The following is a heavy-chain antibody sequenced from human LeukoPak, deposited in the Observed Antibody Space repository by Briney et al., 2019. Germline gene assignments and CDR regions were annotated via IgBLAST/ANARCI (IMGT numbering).Heavy chain of an antibody. D-gene: IGHD2-2*01. CDR1: GFTFSDYY. Sequence: GGSLRLSCAASGFTFSDYYMTWIRQAPGKGLEWVSYISSSGATIYYADSVKGRFTISRDNAKNSLYLQMNSLRAEDTAVYYCARVLKRAVVLAARTWGPGGMDVWGQGTTVTVSS. J-gene: IGHJ6*02. CDR2: ISSSGATI. CDR3: ARVLKRAVVLAARTWGPGGMDV. V-gene: IGHV3-11*01.